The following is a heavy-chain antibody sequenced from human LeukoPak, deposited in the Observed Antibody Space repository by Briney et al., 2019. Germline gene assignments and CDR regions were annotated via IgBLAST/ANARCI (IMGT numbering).Heavy chain of an antibody. CDR1: GGTLSSYS. D-gene: IGHD6-13*01. CDR3: ARTGIAAAGSGEYFQH. Sequence: SVKGSCKASGGTLSSYSISWVGQAPGQRVEWMGGVIPIFGTANYAQKFQGRVTITADESTSTAYMELSSLRSEDTAVYYCARTGIAAAGSGEYFQHWGQGTLVTVSS. V-gene: IGHV1-69*13. J-gene: IGHJ1*01. CDR2: VIPIFGTA.